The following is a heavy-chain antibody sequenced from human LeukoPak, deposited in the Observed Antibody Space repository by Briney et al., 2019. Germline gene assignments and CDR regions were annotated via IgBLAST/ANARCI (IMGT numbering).Heavy chain of an antibody. J-gene: IGHJ5*02. D-gene: IGHD6-6*01. CDR2: INHDGST. CDR3: ARGPRRERPRNWFDP. Sequence: NPSETLSLTCTVSGGSISSGGYYWNWIRQPPGKGLEWIGEINHDGSTNYNPSLKSRVTISVDTSKNQCSLKVSSVTAADTAVYYCARGPRRERPRNWFDPWGQGTLVTVSS. CDR1: GGSISSGGYY. V-gene: IGHV4-39*07.